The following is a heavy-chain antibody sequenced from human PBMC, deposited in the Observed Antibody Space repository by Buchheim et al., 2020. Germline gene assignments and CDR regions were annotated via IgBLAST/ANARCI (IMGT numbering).Heavy chain of an antibody. CDR3: ARLPTGFPNWVGP. Sequence: QLLESGGDLVYPGGSLRLSCTASGFTFSNYAMTWVRQAPGKGLEWVSAIHTAAYNSDTYYAASVKGRFTISRDNSENILYLQMISLRPEDTGVYYCARLPTGFPNWVGPWGHGTL. V-gene: IGHV3-23*05. J-gene: IGHJ5*02. CDR2: IHTAAYNSDT. D-gene: IGHD3-9*01. CDR1: GFTFSNYA.